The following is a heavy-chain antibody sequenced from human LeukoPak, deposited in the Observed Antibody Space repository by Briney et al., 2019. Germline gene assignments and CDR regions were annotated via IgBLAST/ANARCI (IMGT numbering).Heavy chain of an antibody. CDR2: ISANVLYT. CDR3: TREPIAAVGSPATT. J-gene: IGHJ5*02. V-gene: IGHV3-21*04. Sequence: PGGSLRLSCAVSGFIVSSNYMTWVRQPPGKGLEWVSSISANVLYTYYADSVQGRFTISRDNSKNTLYLQMNSLRAEDTAIYYCTREPIAAVGSPATTWGQGTLVSVSS. CDR1: GFIVSSNY. D-gene: IGHD6-13*01.